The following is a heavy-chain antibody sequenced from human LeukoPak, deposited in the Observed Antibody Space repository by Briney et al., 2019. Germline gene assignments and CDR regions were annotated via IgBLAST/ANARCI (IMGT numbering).Heavy chain of an antibody. D-gene: IGHD5-12*01. J-gene: IGHJ5*02. CDR2: IYHTGDT. V-gene: IGHV4-59*01. CDR3: AGLSAYDAGFDP. CDR1: GGSMRDYF. Sequence: SETLSLTCTVSGGSMRDYFWTWIRQPPGKGLEWIGQIYHTGDTDYSPSLKSRLTMSLDTSKSHFSLKLNSVTAADTAAYYCAGLSAYDAGFDPWGQGALVSVSS.